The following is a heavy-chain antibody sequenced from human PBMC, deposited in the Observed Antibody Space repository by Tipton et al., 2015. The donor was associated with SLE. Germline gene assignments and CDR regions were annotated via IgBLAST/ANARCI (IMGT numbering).Heavy chain of an antibody. CDR2: IYSGGST. V-gene: IGHV3-23*03. J-gene: IGHJ3*02. Sequence: GSLRLSCAASGFTFSSYAMSWVRQAPGKGLEWVSVIYSGGSTYYADSVKGRFTISRDNSKNTLYLQMNSLRAEDTALYYCARFYEAFDIWGQGTMVTVSS. D-gene: IGHD5/OR15-5a*01. CDR3: ARFYEAFDI. CDR1: GFTFSSYA.